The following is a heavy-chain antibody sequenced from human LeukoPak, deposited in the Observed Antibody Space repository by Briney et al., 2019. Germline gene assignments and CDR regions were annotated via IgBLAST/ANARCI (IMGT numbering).Heavy chain of an antibody. CDR2: IIPIFGTA. CDR3: ATSQITMVPYYFDY. V-gene: IGHV1-69*06. CDR1: GYTFTNYG. J-gene: IGHJ4*02. D-gene: IGHD3-10*01. Sequence: GASVKVSCKASGYTFTNYGISWVRQAPGQGLEWMGGIIPIFGTANYAQKFQGRVTMTEDTSTDTAYMELSSLRSEDTAVYYCATSQITMVPYYFDYWGQGTLVTVSS.